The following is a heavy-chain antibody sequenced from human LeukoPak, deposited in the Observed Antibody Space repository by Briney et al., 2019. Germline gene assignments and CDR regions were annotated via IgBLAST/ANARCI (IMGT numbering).Heavy chain of an antibody. V-gene: IGHV3-64*01. CDR3: ARGIQLWSNFDY. J-gene: IGHJ4*02. CDR1: GFTFSSYA. D-gene: IGHD5-18*01. Sequence: GGSLRLSCAASGFTFSSYAMHWVRQAPGKGLEYVSAISSNGGSTYYANSVKGRFTISRDNSKNTLYLQMGSLRAEDMAVYYCARGIQLWSNFDYWGQGTLVAVSS. CDR2: ISSNGGST.